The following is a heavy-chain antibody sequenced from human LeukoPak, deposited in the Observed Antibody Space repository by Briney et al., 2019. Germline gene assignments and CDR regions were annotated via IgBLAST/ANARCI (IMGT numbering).Heavy chain of an antibody. D-gene: IGHD3-10*01. CDR3: ARVRMVRGVIIYMDV. CDR2: IYTSGST. CDR1: GGSISSYY. Sequence: SETLSLTCTVSGGSISSYYWSWIRQPAGKGLEWIGRIYTSGSTNYNPSLKSRVTMSVDTSKNQFSLKLSSVTAADTAVYYCARVRMVRGVIIYMDVWGKGTTVTISS. V-gene: IGHV4-4*07. J-gene: IGHJ6*03.